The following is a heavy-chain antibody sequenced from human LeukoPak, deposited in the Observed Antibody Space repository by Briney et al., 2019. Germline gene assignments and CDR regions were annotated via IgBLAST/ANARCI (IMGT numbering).Heavy chain of an antibody. V-gene: IGHV4-61*02. CDR3: ARSSRITMVRGDIFDI. CDR2: IYTSGST. CDR1: GGSISSGSYY. Sequence: SETLSLTCTVSGGSISSGSYYWSWIRQPAGKGLEWIGRIYTSGSTNYNPSLKSRATISVDTSKNQLSLKLSSVTAADTAVYYCARSSRITMVRGDIFDIWGQGTMVTVSS. J-gene: IGHJ3*02. D-gene: IGHD3-10*01.